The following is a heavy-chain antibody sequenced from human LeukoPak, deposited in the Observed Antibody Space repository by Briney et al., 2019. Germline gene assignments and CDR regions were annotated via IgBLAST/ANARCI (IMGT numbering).Heavy chain of an antibody. CDR2: INSDGSST. J-gene: IGHJ4*02. CDR3: APIGVGH. V-gene: IGHV3-74*01. D-gene: IGHD2-8*01. Sequence: GGSLRLSCVASGCTFSSSWMHWVRQAPGKGLVWVSRINSDGSSTTYADSVKGRYTISRDNAKNTLYMQMNSLRAEDTAVYYCAPIGVGHWGQGTLVTVSS. CDR1: GCTFSSSW.